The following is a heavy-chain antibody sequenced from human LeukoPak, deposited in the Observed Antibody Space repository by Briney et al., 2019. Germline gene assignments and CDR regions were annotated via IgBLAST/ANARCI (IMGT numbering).Heavy chain of an antibody. CDR1: GFTFSSYA. D-gene: IGHD5-12*01. CDR2: ISGSGGST. Sequence: GGSLRLSCAASGFTFSSYAMSWVRQAPGKGLEWVSAISGSGGSTYYADTVKGRFTISRDSSKNTLYLQMNSLRAEDTAVYYCAKDPRVYSGYGSHHYWGQGTLVTVSS. V-gene: IGHV3-23*01. J-gene: IGHJ4*02. CDR3: AKDPRVYSGYGSHHY.